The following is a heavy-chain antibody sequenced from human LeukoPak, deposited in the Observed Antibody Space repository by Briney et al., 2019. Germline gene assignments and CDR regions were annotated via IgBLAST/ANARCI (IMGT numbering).Heavy chain of an antibody. J-gene: IGHJ1*01. V-gene: IGHV1-69*13. CDR2: IIPIFGTA. CDR1: GGTFSSYA. Sequence: SVKVSCKASGGTFSSYAISWVRQAPGQGLEWMGGIIPIFGTANYAQKFQGRDTITADESTSTAYMELSSLRSEDTAVYYCARDLGSGSYQRHAEYFQHWGQGTLVTVSS. CDR3: ARDLGSGSYQRHAEYFQH. D-gene: IGHD1-26*01.